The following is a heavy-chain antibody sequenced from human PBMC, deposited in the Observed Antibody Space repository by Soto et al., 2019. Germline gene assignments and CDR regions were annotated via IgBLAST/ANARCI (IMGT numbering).Heavy chain of an antibody. CDR1: GFTFSDYY. CDR3: ASDRNGYNSIFDY. D-gene: IGHD5-12*01. J-gene: IGHJ4*02. V-gene: IGHV3-11*05. CDR2: ISSTSRYT. Sequence: PGGSLRLSCAASGFTFSDYYMSWIRQAPGKGLEWVSYISSTSRYTNYADSVRGRFTISRDNVKNSLFLQMNSLRAEDTAVYYCASDRNGYNSIFDYWGQGTLVTVSS.